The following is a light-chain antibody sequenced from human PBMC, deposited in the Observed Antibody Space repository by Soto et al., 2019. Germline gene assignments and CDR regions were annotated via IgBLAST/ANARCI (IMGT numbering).Light chain of an antibody. CDR1: QSLVYSDGNTF. CDR2: KVS. J-gene: IGKJ2*01. V-gene: IGKV2-30*01. CDR3: MQGSHWPPRYT. Sequence: DVVMTQSPLSLPVTLGQPASISCRSSQSLVYSDGNTFLNWFHQRPGQSPRRLIYKVSNRDSGVPDRFSGSGSATDFSRVEAEDVGVYYCMQGSHWPPRYTFGQGTKLEIK.